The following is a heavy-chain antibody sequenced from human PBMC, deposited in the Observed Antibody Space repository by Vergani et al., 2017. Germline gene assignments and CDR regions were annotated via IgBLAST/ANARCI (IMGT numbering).Heavy chain of an antibody. CDR1: GGSFSGYY. V-gene: IGHV4-34*01. Sequence: QVQLQQWGAGLLKPSETLSLTCAVYGGSFSGYYWSWIRQPPGKGLEWIGEINHSGSTNYNPSLKSRVTISVDTSKNQFSLKLSSVTAADTAVYYCARDRATVTPNYYYYYMDVWGKGT. J-gene: IGHJ6*03. D-gene: IGHD4-11*01. CDR3: ARDRATVTPNYYYYYMDV. CDR2: INHSGST.